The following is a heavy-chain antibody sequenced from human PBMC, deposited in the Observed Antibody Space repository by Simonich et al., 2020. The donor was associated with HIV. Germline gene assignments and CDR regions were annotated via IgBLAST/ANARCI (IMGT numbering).Heavy chain of an antibody. Sequence: QVQLVQSGAEVKKPGASVKVSCKASGYTFTDYYIHWVRQAPGQGLEGVGRIRPKKGGTYNPQKFQGGVTMTRDTASTPAYLGLSSLRFDDTAVYYCATHGPGSSSSALDIWGQGTTVTVSS. CDR1: GYTFTDYY. CDR2: IRPKKGGT. D-gene: IGHD6-6*01. J-gene: IGHJ3*02. V-gene: IGHV1-2*06. CDR3: ATHGPGSSSSALDI.